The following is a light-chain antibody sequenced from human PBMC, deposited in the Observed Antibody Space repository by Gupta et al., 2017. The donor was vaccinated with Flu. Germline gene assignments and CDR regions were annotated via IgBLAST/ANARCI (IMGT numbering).Light chain of an antibody. CDR1: TSNIGAGYD. J-gene: IGLJ2*01. CDR3: QSYDSTLSGPI. CDR2: DTT. V-gene: IGLV1-40*01. Sequence: QSVLMQPPSVSGAPGQRATIVCTGSTSNIGAGYDVHWYQQFPGAAPKVLIFDTTCRPSGVPERFSASKSGTAASLAITGLQAEDEADYYCQSYDSTLSGPIFGAGTKVTV.